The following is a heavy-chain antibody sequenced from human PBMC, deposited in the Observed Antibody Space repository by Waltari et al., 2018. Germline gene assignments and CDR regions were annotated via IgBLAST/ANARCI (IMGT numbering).Heavy chain of an antibody. J-gene: IGHJ5*01. CDR3: ARTWGNSPPRGWFDP. CDR1: GGPFTDYS. D-gene: IGHD7-27*01. Sequence: QVQLHQWGAGLLKPSETLSLTCAVSGGPFTDYSWSWIRQPPGKGLEWIGEISHSGVTQYNPSLRGRVTMSVDTIKKQFSLMLTSGTAADTAVYFCARTWGNSPPRGWFDPWGRGTRVTISS. V-gene: IGHV4-34*01. CDR2: ISHSGVT.